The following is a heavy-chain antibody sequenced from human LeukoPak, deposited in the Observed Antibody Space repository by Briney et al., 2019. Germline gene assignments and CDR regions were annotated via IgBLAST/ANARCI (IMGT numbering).Heavy chain of an antibody. CDR1: GGSISSSYYY. J-gene: IGHJ4*02. CDR2: IYYSGNT. D-gene: IGHD3-22*01. CDR3: ARARPNDSGYCDY. Sequence: PSETLSLTCTVSGGSISSSYYYWGWIRQPPGKGLEWIGSIYYSGNTYYNPSLKSRVTISVDTSKNQFSLKLSSVTAADTAVYYCARARPNDSGYCDYWGQGTLVTVSS. V-gene: IGHV4-39*07.